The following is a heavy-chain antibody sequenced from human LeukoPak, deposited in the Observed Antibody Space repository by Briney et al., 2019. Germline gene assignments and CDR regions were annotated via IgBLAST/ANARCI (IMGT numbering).Heavy chain of an antibody. CDR1: GFTFSSYA. CDR2: IKQYGDEK. J-gene: IGHJ4*02. CDR3: ARDEGLYTSASGIDY. Sequence: PGGSLRLSCAASGFTFSSYAMHWVRQAPGGGLEWVATIKQYGDEKYYMDSVKGRFAISRDNAKNSLYLQMSSLRVEDTAVYYCARDEGLYTSASGIDYWGQGTLVTVSS. V-gene: IGHV3-7*03. D-gene: IGHD6-19*01.